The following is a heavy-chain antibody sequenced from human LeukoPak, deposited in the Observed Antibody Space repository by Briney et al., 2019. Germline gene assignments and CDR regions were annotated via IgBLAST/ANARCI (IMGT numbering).Heavy chain of an antibody. CDR1: GYTFTSYD. J-gene: IGHJ4*02. CDR2: MNPNSGNT. CDR3: ATDRSGSYHRRNYFDY. Sequence: ASVKVSCKASGYTFTSYDINWVRQATGQGLEWMGWMNPNSGNTGYAQKFQGRVTITRNTSISTAYMELSSLRSEDTAVYYCATDRSGSYHRRNYFDYWGQGTLVTVSS. V-gene: IGHV1-8*03. D-gene: IGHD1-26*01.